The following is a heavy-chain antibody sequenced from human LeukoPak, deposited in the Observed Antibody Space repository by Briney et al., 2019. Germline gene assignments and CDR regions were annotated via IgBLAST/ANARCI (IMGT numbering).Heavy chain of an antibody. CDR2: IRFDGTNK. J-gene: IGHJ4*02. D-gene: IGHD3-22*01. V-gene: IGHV3-30*02. Sequence: TGGSLRLSCAAPGFNFSRNGMHWVRQAPGQGLEWVAFIRFDGTNKFYGASVRGRFIIPRDNSKNTLYLQMNSLRAEDTAVYYCVRDFDDVNGDYYYIPEYWGRGMLVAVSS. CDR1: GFNFSRNG. CDR3: VRDFDDVNGDYYYIPEY.